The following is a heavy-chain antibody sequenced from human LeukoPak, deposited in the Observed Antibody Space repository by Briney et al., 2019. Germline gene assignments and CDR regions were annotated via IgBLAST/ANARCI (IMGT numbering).Heavy chain of an antibody. V-gene: IGHV4-4*07. CDR3: ARERTSYYYYYMDV. Sequence: SETLSLTCTVSGGSISSFYWSWIRQPAGKGLEWIGRIFTSGSTNYNPSLKSRVTISVDKSKNQFSPKLSSVTAADTAVYYCARERTSYYYYYMDVWGKGTTVTVSS. CDR2: IFTSGST. CDR1: GGSISSFY. J-gene: IGHJ6*03.